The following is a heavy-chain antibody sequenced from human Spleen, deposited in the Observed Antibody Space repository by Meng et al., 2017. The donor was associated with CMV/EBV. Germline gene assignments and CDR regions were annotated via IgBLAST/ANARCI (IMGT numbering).Heavy chain of an antibody. CDR1: GYNFPSYW. Sequence: LKISCKGSGYNFPSYWIGWVRQMPGKGLEWMAIIYPGDSDTKYSPSFQGQVTISAGKSISTAYLQWSSLKASDTAMYYCAKGDGWFDPWGQGTLVTVSS. D-gene: IGHD3-16*01. V-gene: IGHV5-51*01. J-gene: IGHJ5*02. CDR2: IYPGDSDT. CDR3: AKGDGWFDP.